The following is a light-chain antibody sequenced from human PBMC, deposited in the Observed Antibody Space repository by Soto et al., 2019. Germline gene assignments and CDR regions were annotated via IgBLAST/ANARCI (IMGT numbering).Light chain of an antibody. CDR2: EAS. CDR3: QKFNSAPLT. J-gene: IGKJ4*01. V-gene: IGKV1-27*01. CDR1: RPISTY. Sequence: DNQLTQSPSSLSASVGDRVTITCRASRPISTYLAWYQQKPGEVPRLLIYEASTLQSGVPSRFSGSGSGTEFTLTISSLPPEDVATYFCQKFNSAPLTFAGGTKVEIE.